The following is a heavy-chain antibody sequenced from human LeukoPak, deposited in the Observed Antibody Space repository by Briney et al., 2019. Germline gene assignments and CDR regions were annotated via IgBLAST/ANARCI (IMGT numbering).Heavy chain of an antibody. CDR2: INHSGST. V-gene: IGHV4-34*01. Sequence: TSETLSLTCAVYGGSFSGYYWSWIRQPPGKGLEWIGEINHSGSTNYNPSLKSRVTISVDTSKNQFSLKLSSVTAADTAVYYCARDGSSSRYYGMDVWGQGTTVTVSS. J-gene: IGHJ6*02. CDR1: GGSFSGYY. D-gene: IGHD6-6*01. CDR3: ARDGSSSRYYGMDV.